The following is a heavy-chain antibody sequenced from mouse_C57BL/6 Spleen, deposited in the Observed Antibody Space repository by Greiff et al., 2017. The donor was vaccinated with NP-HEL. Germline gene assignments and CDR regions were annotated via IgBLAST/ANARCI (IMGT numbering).Heavy chain of an antibody. CDR2: INYDGSST. CDR3: ARENDDGPFAY. CDR1: GFTFSDYY. Sequence: EVKLMESEGGLVQPGSSMKLSCTASGFTFSDYYMAWVRQVPEKGLEWVANINYDGSSTYYLDSLKSRFIISRDNAKNILYLQMSSLKSEDTATYYCARENDDGPFAYWGQGTLVTVSA. V-gene: IGHV5-16*01. D-gene: IGHD1-1*01. J-gene: IGHJ3*01.